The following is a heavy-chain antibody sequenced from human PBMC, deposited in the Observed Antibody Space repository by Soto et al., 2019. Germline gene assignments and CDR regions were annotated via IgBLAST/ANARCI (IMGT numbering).Heavy chain of an antibody. CDR3: AREYCRGGSCYGVDY. D-gene: IGHD2-15*01. CDR2: INPYNDNT. V-gene: IGHV1-18*01. J-gene: IGHJ4*02. Sequence: ASVKVSCKASGYTFSTYGISWLRQAPGQGLEWMGWINPYNDNTKYAQKFKGRVTVTTDTSTTTANKEMRSLQSDDTAVYYCAREYCRGGSCYGVDYWGQGTLVTVSS. CDR1: GYTFSTYG.